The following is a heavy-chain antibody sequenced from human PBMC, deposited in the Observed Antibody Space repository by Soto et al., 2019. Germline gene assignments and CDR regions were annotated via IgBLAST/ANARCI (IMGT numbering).Heavy chain of an antibody. CDR3: APLTVSLSGPYGIHV. CDR2: MFYSGLT. V-gene: IGHV4-39*01. CDR1: GYSVSSSEYY. Sequence: TSETLSLTCSVSGYSVSSSEYYWAWIRQPPGEGLEWIGSMFYSGLTYYNPSLKSRVTLSVDTSKNQFSVRLNSVTATDTAVYYCAPLTVSLSGPYGIHVWGQGTTVTVSS. D-gene: IGHD2-15*01. J-gene: IGHJ6*02.